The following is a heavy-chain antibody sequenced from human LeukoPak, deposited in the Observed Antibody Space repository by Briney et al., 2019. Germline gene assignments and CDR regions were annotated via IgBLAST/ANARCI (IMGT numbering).Heavy chain of an antibody. CDR2: IYTSGST. Sequence: PSETLSLTCTVSGGSISSTIYYWSWIRQPAGKGLEWIGRIYTSGSTNYNPSLKSRVTISVDTSKNQFSLKLSSVTAADTAVYYCARDTILDVWGKGTTVTVSS. D-gene: IGHD3-3*01. CDR3: ARDTILDV. V-gene: IGHV4-61*02. CDR1: GGSISSTIYY. J-gene: IGHJ6*04.